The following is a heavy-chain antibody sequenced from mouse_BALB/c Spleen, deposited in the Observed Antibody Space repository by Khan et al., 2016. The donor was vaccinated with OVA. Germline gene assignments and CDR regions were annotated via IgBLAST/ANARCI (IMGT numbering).Heavy chain of an antibody. D-gene: IGHD2-4*01. V-gene: IGHV2-2*02. Sequence: QVQLQQSGPGLVQSSQSLSITCTVSGFSLTNYSVHWIRQSPGKGLEWLGVIWSAGSTDYNAAFISRLTISKDNYRSHVFFKMNSLQPNDTAIYYCARRGYDYGLGALFAYWGQGTLVTVSA. CDR2: IWSAGST. J-gene: IGHJ3*01. CDR3: ARRGYDYGLGALFAY. CDR1: GFSLTNYS.